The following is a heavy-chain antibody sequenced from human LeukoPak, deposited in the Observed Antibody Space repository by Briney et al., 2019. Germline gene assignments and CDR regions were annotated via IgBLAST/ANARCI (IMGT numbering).Heavy chain of an antibody. V-gene: IGHV3-30*02. D-gene: IGHD5-18*01. CDR3: AKDSAWIQLWDDAPNFDY. CDR1: GFTFSSYS. CDR2: IRYDGSNK. J-gene: IGHJ4*02. Sequence: PGGSLRLSCAASGFTFSSYSMNWVRQAPGKGLEWVAFIRYDGSNKYYADSVKGRFTISRDNSKNTLYLQMNSLRAEDTAVYYCAKDSAWIQLWDDAPNFDYWGQGTLVTVSS.